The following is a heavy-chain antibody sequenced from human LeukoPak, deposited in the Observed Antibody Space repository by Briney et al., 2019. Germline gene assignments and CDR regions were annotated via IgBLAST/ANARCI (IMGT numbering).Heavy chain of an antibody. Sequence: GGSLRLSCAASGLIFSKYWMTWVRQAPGKGLEWVSLIYSGGNTYYADSVKGRFTISRDDSKNTLYLQMNSLRVEDTAVYYCARATSFWGQGTLVTVSS. J-gene: IGHJ4*02. CDR1: GLIFSKYW. CDR3: ARATSF. CDR2: IYSGGNT. V-gene: IGHV3-66*01.